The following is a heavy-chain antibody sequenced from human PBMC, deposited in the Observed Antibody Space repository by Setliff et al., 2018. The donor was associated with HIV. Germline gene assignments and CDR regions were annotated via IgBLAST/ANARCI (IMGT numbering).Heavy chain of an antibody. CDR2: MNPNSGNT. CDR3: ARGVWELPPYYMDV. Sequence: GASVKVSCKASGYTFTSYDINWVRQATGQGLEWMGWMNPNSGNTGYAQKFQGRVTMTRDTSISTAHMELSRLTSDDTAVYYCARGVWELPPYYMDVWGKGTTVTVSS. D-gene: IGHD1-26*01. CDR1: GYTFTSYD. J-gene: IGHJ6*03. V-gene: IGHV1-8*02.